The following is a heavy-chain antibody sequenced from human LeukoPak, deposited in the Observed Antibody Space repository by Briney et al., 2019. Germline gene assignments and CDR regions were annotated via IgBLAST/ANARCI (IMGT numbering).Heavy chain of an antibody. V-gene: IGHV6-1*01. CDR2: TYYRSKWHN. J-gene: IGHJ3*02. Sequence: SQTLSLTCAFSGDSVFSNSVAWNWIRQPPSRGLEWLGRTYYRSKWHNDYAASVSSRITINPDTSKNQFSLQLNSVTPEDTAVYYCARGKFNAFDIWGQGTMVTVSS. CDR1: GDSVFSNSVA. CDR3: ARGKFNAFDI.